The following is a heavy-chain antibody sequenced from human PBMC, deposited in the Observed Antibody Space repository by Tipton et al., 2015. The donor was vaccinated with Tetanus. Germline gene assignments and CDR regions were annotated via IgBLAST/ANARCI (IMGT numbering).Heavy chain of an antibody. D-gene: IGHD3-10*01. CDR3: ARGDYYGSGTYDV. J-gene: IGHJ6*02. CDR1: RGPISSYY. V-gene: IGHV4-4*07. Sequence: TLSLTCTVSRGPISSYYWSWIRQPAGKGLEWIGHISNGNTDYAPSLKSRVTLSLDTTKKQVSLKLSSVTAADTAVYYCARGDYYGSGTYDVWGQGTTVTVPS. CDR2: ISNGNT.